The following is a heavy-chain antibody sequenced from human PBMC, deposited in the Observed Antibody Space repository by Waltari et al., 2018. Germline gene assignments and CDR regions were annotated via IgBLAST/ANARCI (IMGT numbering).Heavy chain of an antibody. D-gene: IGHD6-19*01. Sequence: QVQLQQWGAGLLKPSETLSLTCAVYGGSFSGYYWRWIRQPPGKGLEWIGEINHSGSTNYNPSLKSRVTISVDTSKNQFSLKLSSVTAADTAVYYCARRGRYSSGWWGFGFDPWGQGTLVTVSS. CDR2: INHSGST. CDR1: GGSFSGYY. J-gene: IGHJ5*02. V-gene: IGHV4-34*01. CDR3: ARRGRYSSGWWGFGFDP.